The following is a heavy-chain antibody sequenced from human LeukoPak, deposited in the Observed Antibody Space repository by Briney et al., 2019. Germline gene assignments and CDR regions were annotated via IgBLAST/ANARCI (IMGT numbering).Heavy chain of an antibody. Sequence: GGSLRLSCEVSGFIFSNYGMHWVRQAPGKGLEWVALIWYDGRTKFHADSVRGRFAISRDNSANTLYLQMSSLRVEDTAVYYCAREWGRIAVAGGPGYWGQGALVTVSS. CDR1: GFIFSNYG. CDR2: IWYDGRTK. J-gene: IGHJ4*02. CDR3: AREWGRIAVAGGPGY. V-gene: IGHV3-33*01. D-gene: IGHD6-19*01.